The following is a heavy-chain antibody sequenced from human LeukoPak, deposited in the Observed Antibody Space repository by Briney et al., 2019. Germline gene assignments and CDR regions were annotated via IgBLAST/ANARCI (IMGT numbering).Heavy chain of an antibody. D-gene: IGHD3-22*01. CDR1: GYTFTSYD. CDR2: MHPNSGNT. CDR3: ARIGSGLDDSSLYAFDI. J-gene: IGHJ3*02. V-gene: IGHV1-8*01. Sequence: ASVKVSCKASGYTFTSYDINWVRQATGQGLEWMGWMHPNSGNTGYAQNFQGRVTMTRDTSTSTVYMELSSLRSEDTAVYYCARIGSGLDDSSLYAFDIWGQGTMVTVSS.